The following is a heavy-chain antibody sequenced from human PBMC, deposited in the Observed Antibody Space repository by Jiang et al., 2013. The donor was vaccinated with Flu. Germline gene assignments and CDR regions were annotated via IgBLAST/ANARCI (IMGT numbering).Heavy chain of an antibody. D-gene: IGHD3-10*01. Sequence: SRGLEWLGRTYYRSKWYNDYAVSVKSRITINPDTSKNQFSLQLNSVTPEDTAVYYCAREAFGESLDYWGQGTLVTVSS. V-gene: IGHV6-1*01. CDR3: AREAFGESLDY. CDR2: TYYRSKWYN. J-gene: IGHJ4*02.